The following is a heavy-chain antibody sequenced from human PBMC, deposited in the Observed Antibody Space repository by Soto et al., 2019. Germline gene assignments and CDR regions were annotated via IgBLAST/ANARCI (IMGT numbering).Heavy chain of an antibody. D-gene: IGHD6-13*01. Sequence: QVQLVQSGAEVKKPGASVKVSCKASGYTFTSYGISWVRQAPGQGLEWMGWISAYNGNTNYAQKLQGRATMTTDTSTSTAYMELRSLRSDDTAVYYCARCALTPARATEIAAADKGGMDVWGQGTTVTVSS. CDR3: ARCALTPARATEIAAADKGGMDV. CDR1: GYTFTSYG. J-gene: IGHJ6*02. CDR2: ISAYNGNT. V-gene: IGHV1-18*01.